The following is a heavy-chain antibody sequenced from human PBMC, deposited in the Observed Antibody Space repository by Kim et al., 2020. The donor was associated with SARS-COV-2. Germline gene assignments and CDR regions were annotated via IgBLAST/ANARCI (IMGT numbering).Heavy chain of an antibody. CDR3: ARDFRLPGGYYYGMDV. D-gene: IGHD2-15*01. CDR1: GYTFTSYA. V-gene: IGHV7-4-1*02. Sequence: ASVKVSCKASGYTFTSYAMNWVRQAPGQGLEWMGWINTNTGNPTYAQGFTGRFVFSLDTSVSTAYLQISSLKAEDTAVYYCARDFRLPGGYYYGMDVWGQGTTVTVSS. J-gene: IGHJ6*02. CDR2: INTNTGNP.